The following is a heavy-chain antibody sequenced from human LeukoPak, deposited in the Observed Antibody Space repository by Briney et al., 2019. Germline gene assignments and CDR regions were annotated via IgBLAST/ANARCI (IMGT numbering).Heavy chain of an antibody. D-gene: IGHD3-10*01. Sequence: ARSLGLSCAASGFTFSDATIYWVRQVSGKGLEWLGHIRTKANTYATAVAASVKGRFTIARLDSKNTAYLQMNSLKSEDTAVYYCSGWDGSYEYWGQGTLVTVSS. CDR3: SGWDGSYEY. V-gene: IGHV3-73*01. CDR2: IRTKANTYAT. CDR1: GFTFSDAT. J-gene: IGHJ4*02.